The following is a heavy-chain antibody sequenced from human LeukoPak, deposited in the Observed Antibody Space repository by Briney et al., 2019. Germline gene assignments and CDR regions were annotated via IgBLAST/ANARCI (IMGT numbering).Heavy chain of an antibody. CDR2: IYYSGST. Sequence: SETLSLTCTVSYGSFRSGSYYWAWIRQPPGKGLEWIGSIYYSGSTYYNPSLKSRVTISVDTSKNQFSLRLSSVTAADTAVYYCAILSGDFRVGYYYYYHMDVWGKGTTVTVSS. D-gene: IGHD3-3*01. CDR3: AILSGDFRVGYYYYYHMDV. V-gene: IGHV4-39*01. J-gene: IGHJ6*03. CDR1: YGSFRSGSYY.